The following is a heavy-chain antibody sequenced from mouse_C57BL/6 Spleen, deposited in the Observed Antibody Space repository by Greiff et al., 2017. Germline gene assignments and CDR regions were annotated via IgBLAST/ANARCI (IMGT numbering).Heavy chain of an antibody. CDR1: GYAFSSYW. V-gene: IGHV1-80*01. CDR2: IYPGDGDT. CDR3: ARDYSNPYWYFDV. J-gene: IGHJ1*03. D-gene: IGHD2-5*01. Sequence: QVQLKESGAELVKPGASVKISCKASGYAFSSYWMNWVKQRPGKGLEWIGQIYPGDGDTNYNRKFKGKATLTADKSSSTAYMQLSSLTSEDSAVYFCARDYSNPYWYFDVWGTGTTVTVSS.